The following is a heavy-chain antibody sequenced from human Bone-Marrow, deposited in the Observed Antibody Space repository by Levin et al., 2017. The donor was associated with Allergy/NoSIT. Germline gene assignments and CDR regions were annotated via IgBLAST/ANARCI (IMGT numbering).Heavy chain of an antibody. V-gene: IGHV3-66*01. CDR2: IYSDGRT. Sequence: GESLKISCAASGITVSDNYMSWVRQVPGKGLEWVSVIYSDGRTFYADSVKGRFSISRDNSKNSLYLQMNTVRAEDTALYYCTRMGSNYAYYSSAWPFDFWGQGTLVTVSS. J-gene: IGHJ4*02. CDR3: TRMGSNYAYYSSAWPFDF. CDR1: GITVSDNY. D-gene: IGHD3-16*01.